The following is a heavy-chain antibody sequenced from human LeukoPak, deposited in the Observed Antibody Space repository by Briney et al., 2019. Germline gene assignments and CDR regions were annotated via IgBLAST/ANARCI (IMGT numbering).Heavy chain of an antibody. CDR3: ARDRYDSSGYHDY. CDR1: GFTFSSYA. CDR2: ISSSGSTI. Sequence: GGSLRLSCEASGFTFSSYAMSWVRQAPGKGLEWVSYISSSGSTIYYADSVKGRFTISRDNAKNSLYLQMNSLRAEDTAVYYCARDRYDSSGYHDYWGQGTLVTVS. D-gene: IGHD3-22*01. J-gene: IGHJ4*02. V-gene: IGHV3-48*03.